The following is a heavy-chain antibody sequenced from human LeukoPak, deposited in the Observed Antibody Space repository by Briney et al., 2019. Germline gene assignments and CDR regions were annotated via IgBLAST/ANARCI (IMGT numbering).Heavy chain of an antibody. V-gene: IGHV1-24*01. CDR1: GYTLTELS. D-gene: IGHD6-6*01. CDR2: FDPEDGET. Sequence: ASVKVSCKVSGYTLTELSMHWVRQAPGKGLEWMGGFDPEDGETIYAQKFQGRVTMTEDTSTDTAYMELSSLRSEDTAVYYCARGVPEYSSSSNWFDPWGQGTLVTVSS. J-gene: IGHJ5*02. CDR3: ARGVPEYSSSSNWFDP.